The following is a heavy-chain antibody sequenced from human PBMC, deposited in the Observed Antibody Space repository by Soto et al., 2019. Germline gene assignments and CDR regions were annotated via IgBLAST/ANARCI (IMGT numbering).Heavy chain of an antibody. CDR1: GFTFSSYW. V-gene: IGHV3-74*01. CDR2: INIDGSRI. D-gene: IGHD3-9*01. J-gene: IGHJ3*02. CDR3: ARETIRAFDI. Sequence: GGSLRLSCAASGFTFSSYWMHWVRQAPGKGLVWVSRINIDGSRISYADFVKGRCTISRGDAKNTVYMQMNSLRAEDTAVYYCARETIRAFDIWGKGTMVTVSS.